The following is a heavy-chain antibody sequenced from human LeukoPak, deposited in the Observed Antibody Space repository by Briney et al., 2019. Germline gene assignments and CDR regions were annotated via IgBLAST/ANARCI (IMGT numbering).Heavy chain of an antibody. CDR1: GFTFSSYW. D-gene: IGHD1-1*01. CDR3: KSGGAAPGSFDY. CDR2: IKYDGNQE. V-gene: IGHV3-7*01. J-gene: IGHJ4*02. Sequence: GGSLRLSCAASGFTFSSYWMSWMRQAPGKGLEWEANIKYDGNQEYYVDSVRGRFTTSKDNAKNSLYMQLNSLRVEDTAVYYCKSGGAAPGSFDYWGQGTLVTVSP.